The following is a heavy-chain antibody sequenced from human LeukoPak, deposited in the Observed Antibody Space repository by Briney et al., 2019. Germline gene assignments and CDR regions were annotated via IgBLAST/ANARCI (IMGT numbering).Heavy chain of an antibody. J-gene: IGHJ4*02. V-gene: IGHV4-4*02. CDR3: ARRTSGWYGIDY. CDR2: IYHSGST. CDR1: GGSISSSNS. D-gene: IGHD6-19*01. Sequence: PSETLSLTCVVSGGSISSSNSWSWVRQPPGKGLEWIGEIYHSGSTNYNPSLKSRVTMSVDKSKHQFSLNLSSVTAADTAVYYCARRTSGWYGIDYWGQGTLVTVSS.